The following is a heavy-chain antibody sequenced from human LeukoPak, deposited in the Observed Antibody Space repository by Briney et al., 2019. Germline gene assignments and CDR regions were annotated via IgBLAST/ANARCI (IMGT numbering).Heavy chain of an antibody. J-gene: IGHJ6*04. Sequence: PGRSLRLSCAASGFTFSSYGMHWVRQAPGKGLEWVAVISYDGSNKYYADSVKGRFTISRDNSKNTLYLQMNSLRAEDTAVYYCAKVRVPKQPRHYYGMDVWGKGTTVTVSP. CDR2: ISYDGSNK. D-gene: IGHD6-13*01. CDR1: GFTFSSYG. CDR3: AKVRVPKQPRHYYGMDV. V-gene: IGHV3-30*18.